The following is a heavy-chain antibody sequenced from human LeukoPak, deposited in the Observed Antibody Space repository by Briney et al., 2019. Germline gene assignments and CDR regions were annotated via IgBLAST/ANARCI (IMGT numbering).Heavy chain of an antibody. J-gene: IGHJ4*02. CDR3: ARECSEYQLHTFDY. V-gene: IGHV4-4*02. Sequence: PSETLSLTCAVSGGSISSSWWSWVRQPPGKGLEWIGEIFHSGSTNYNPSLKGRVTISVDKSKNHFSLELTSVTAADTAVYYCARECSEYQLHTFDYWGQGTLVTVSS. CDR1: GGSISSSW. D-gene: IGHD2-2*01. CDR2: IFHSGST.